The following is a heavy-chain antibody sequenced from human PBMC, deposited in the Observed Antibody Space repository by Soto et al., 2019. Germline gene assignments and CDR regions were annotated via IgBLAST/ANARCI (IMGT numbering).Heavy chain of an antibody. D-gene: IGHD2-2*01. CDR2: IRSKAYGGTT. Sequence: GGSLRLSCTASGFTFGDYAMSWFRQAPGKGLEWVGFIRSKAYGGTTEYAASVKGRFTISRDDSKSIAYLQMNSLKTEDTAVYYCTRVGTYCSSTSCYGDYFDYWGQGTLVTVSS. V-gene: IGHV3-49*03. CDR1: GFTFGDYA. J-gene: IGHJ4*02. CDR3: TRVGTYCSSTSCYGDYFDY.